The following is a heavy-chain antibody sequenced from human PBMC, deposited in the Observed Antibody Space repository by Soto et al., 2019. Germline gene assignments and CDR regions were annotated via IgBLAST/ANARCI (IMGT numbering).Heavy chain of an antibody. CDR2: ISGSGGTI. CDR3: ARAQGWEQLRMDV. V-gene: IGHV3-48*03. J-gene: IGHJ6*02. D-gene: IGHD1-26*01. Sequence: PGGSLRLSCGASALTFNSYEMYRVRQAPREGLEWVAYISGSGGTIYYADSVQGRFTISRDNRKNSLYLQMNSLRVEDTAVYYCARAQGWEQLRMDVWGQGTKVTVSS. CDR1: ALTFNSYE.